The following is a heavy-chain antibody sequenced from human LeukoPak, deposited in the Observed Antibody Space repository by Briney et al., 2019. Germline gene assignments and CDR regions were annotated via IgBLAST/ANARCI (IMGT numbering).Heavy chain of an antibody. CDR2: IYYSGST. D-gene: IGHD5-18*01. J-gene: IGHJ4*02. V-gene: IGHV4-59*01. CDR3: ARGYSYGPIYYFDY. CDR1: GGSISSYY. Sequence: PSETLSLTCTVSGGSISSYYWSWIRQPPGKGLEWIGYIYYSGSTNYNPSLKSRVTISVDTSKNQLSLKLSSVTAADTAVYYCARGYSYGPIYYFDYWGQGTLVTVSS.